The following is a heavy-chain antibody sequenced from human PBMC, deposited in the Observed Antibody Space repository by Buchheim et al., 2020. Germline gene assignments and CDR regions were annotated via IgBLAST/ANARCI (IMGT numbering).Heavy chain of an antibody. CDR2: ISYDGTKK. J-gene: IGHJ6*03. D-gene: IGHD2-2*01. V-gene: IGHV3-30*03. CDR1: GFTFSSYG. Sequence: QVQLVESGGGVVQPGRSLRLSCAASGFTFSSYGMHWVRQAPGKGLEWVAVISYDGTKKYYADSVKGRFTISRDNSKNTLYLQMNSLRAEDTAVYYCARDGSVVVPGDIVRFYYYMDVWGKGTT. CDR3: ARDGSVVVPGDIVRFYYYMDV.